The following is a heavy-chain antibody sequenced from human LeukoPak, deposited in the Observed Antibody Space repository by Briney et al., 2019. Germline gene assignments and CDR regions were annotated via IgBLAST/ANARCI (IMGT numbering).Heavy chain of an antibody. J-gene: IGHJ4*02. CDR1: GFTVSNNY. V-gene: IGHV3-66*02. D-gene: IGHD3-16*01. CDR3: AGRRVLDASFDY. CDR2: IYSGDNT. Sequence: GGSLRLSCAASGFTVSNNYMSWVRQAPGKGLEWVSVIYSGDNTYYVESVQGRFTISRDKSKNTLFLQMNRLRADDTAVCYCAGRRVLDASFDYWGQGTLVTVSS.